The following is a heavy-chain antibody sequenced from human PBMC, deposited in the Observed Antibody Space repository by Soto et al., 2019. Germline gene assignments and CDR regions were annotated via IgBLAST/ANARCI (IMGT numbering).Heavy chain of an antibody. D-gene: IGHD2-15*01. CDR2: ISGSGGST. CDR3: ANGQNYCSGGSCYSNPFDY. CDR1: GFTFSSYA. V-gene: IGHV3-23*01. J-gene: IGHJ4*02. Sequence: EVQLLESGGGLVQPGGSLRLSCAASGFTFSSYAMSWVRQAPGKGLEWVSAISGSGGSTYYADSVKGRFTISRDNSKNTLYLQINRLRAEDTAVYYCANGQNYCSGGSCYSNPFDYWGQGTLVTVSS.